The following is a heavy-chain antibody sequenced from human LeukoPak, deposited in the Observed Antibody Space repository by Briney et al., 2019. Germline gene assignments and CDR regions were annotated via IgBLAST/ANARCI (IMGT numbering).Heavy chain of an antibody. CDR2: ISTYNGNT. CDR3: ARAAISKDGSGYFY. CDR1: GYTFTSYG. Sequence: GASVKVSCKASGYTFTSYGISWVRQAPGQGLEWTGWISTYNGNTNYAQKVQGRVTMTTDTSTSTAYMELRSLRSDDTAVYYCARAAISKDGSGYFYWGQGTLVTVSS. D-gene: IGHD3-22*01. J-gene: IGHJ4*02. V-gene: IGHV1-18*01.